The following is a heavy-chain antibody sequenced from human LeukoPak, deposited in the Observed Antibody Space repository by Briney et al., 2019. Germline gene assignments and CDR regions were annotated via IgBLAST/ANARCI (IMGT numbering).Heavy chain of an antibody. Sequence: PSETLSLTCAVYGGSFSGYYWSWIRQPPGKGLEWIGEINHSGSTNYNPSLKSRVTISVDTSKNQFSLKLSSVTAADTAVYYCARERRDTAMAYYFDYWGQGTLVTVSS. CDR2: INHSGST. V-gene: IGHV4-34*01. CDR1: GGSFSGYY. CDR3: ARERRDTAMAYYFDY. J-gene: IGHJ4*02. D-gene: IGHD5-18*01.